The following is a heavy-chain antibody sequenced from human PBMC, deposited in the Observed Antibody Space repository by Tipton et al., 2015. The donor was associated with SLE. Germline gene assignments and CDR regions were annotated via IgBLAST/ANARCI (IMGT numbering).Heavy chain of an antibody. D-gene: IGHD3-10*01. V-gene: IGHV4-59*01. Sequence: TLSLTCSVSGVSISNYFWTWIRLPPGKGLEWIGYIHYSGSTNINPSLKSRVTISIDTSKNQFSLKLTSVTAAHTAVYYCARDVRLLNQYYFFKDVWDKGTTVPVSS. CDR1: GVSISNYF. CDR2: IHYSGST. J-gene: IGHJ6*04. CDR3: ARDVRLLNQYYFFKDV.